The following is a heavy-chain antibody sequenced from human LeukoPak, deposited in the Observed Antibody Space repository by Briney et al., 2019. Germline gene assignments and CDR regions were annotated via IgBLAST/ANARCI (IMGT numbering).Heavy chain of an antibody. CDR3: AREGTPIWYYYMDV. D-gene: IGHD3-10*01. CDR2: ISGSGGST. J-gene: IGHJ6*03. Sequence: GGSLRLSCAASGFTFSSYGMSWVRQAPGKGLEWVSAISGSGGSTYYADSVKGRFTISRDNSKNTLYLQMNSLRAEDTAVYYCAREGTPIWYYYMDVWGKGTTVTVSS. CDR1: GFTFSSYG. V-gene: IGHV3-23*01.